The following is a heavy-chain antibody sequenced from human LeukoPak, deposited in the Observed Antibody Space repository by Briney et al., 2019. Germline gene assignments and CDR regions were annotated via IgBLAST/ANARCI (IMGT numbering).Heavy chain of an antibody. CDR2: ISYDGSNK. J-gene: IGHJ6*02. CDR3: ARAGNYDFWSGYYYGMDV. Sequence: PGGSLRLSCAASGFTFSSYAMHWVRQAPGKGLEWVAVISYDGSNKYYADSVKGRFTISRDNSKNTLYLQMNSLRAEDTAVYYCARAGNYDFWSGYYYGMDVWGQGTTVTVSS. CDR1: GFTFSSYA. D-gene: IGHD3-3*01. V-gene: IGHV3-30-3*01.